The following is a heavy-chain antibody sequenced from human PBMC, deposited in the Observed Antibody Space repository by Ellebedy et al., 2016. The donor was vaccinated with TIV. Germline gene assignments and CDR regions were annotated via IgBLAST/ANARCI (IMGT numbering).Heavy chain of an antibody. Sequence: PGGSLRLSCAASGLTFSSYNMNWVRQAPGKGLEWVSSIGGTGSTFYVDSVKGRFAISRDNTKNTLYLQMNSLRAEDTAVYYCAKPPEHWLIHTGLESWGQGTLVTVAS. CDR1: GLTFSSYN. CDR3: AKPPEHWLIHTGLES. J-gene: IGHJ4*02. CDR2: IGGTGST. D-gene: IGHD6-19*01. V-gene: IGHV3-23*01.